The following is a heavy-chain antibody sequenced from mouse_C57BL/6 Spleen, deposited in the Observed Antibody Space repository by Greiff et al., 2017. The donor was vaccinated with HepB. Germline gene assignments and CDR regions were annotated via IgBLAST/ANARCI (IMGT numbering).Heavy chain of an antibody. V-gene: IGHV5-9*01. J-gene: IGHJ4*01. Sequence: EVQLKESGGGLVKPGGSLKLSCAASGFTFSSYTMSWVRQTPEKRLEWVATISGGGGNTYYPDSVKGRFTISRDNAKNTLYLQMSSLRSEDTALYYCAGIYYGNYDAMDYWGQGTSVTVSS. CDR1: GFTFSSYT. D-gene: IGHD2-1*01. CDR2: ISGGGGNT. CDR3: AGIYYGNYDAMDY.